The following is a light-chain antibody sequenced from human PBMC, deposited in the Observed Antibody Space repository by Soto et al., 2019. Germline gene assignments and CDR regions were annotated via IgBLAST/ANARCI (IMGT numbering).Light chain of an antibody. V-gene: IGKV1-39*01. CDR1: QTISSY. J-gene: IGKJ3*01. CDR2: DAS. CDR3: QQSYSTLT. Sequence: DIQMTQSPSSLSASVGDRVTIICRASQTISSYLNWYQQKPGKAPKLLIYDASILQSGVPSRFSGSGSGTDFTLTISSLHPEDFATYYCQQSYSTLTVGPGTKLDIK.